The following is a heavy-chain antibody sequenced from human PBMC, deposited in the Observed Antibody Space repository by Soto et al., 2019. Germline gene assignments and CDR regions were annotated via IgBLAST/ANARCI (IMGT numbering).Heavy chain of an antibody. CDR3: ARIPVDTYMINWFDP. D-gene: IGHD5-18*01. V-gene: IGHV4-61*08. J-gene: IGHJ5*02. Sequence: ASETLSLTCSVSGGSVISGDYYWIWIRQPPGKGLEWIGYIYYSGSTNYNPSLKSRVSISLDTSKNQFSLRLTSVTAADTAVYYCARIPVDTYMINWFDPWGQGTLVTVSS. CDR1: GGSVISGDYY. CDR2: IYYSGST.